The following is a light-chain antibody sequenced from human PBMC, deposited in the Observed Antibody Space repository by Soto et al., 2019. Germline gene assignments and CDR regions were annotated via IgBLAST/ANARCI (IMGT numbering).Light chain of an antibody. CDR2: DAS. CDR1: QIVSSY. J-gene: IGKJ1*01. Sequence: AFPHSPATLSLSPGERTTISCRVSQIVSSYLAWYQQNAGKAPRLLIYDASNRATGIPARFSGSGSGTDFTLSISSLEPEDFAVYYCKQRSNWTVTFGQGTKVDIK. CDR3: KQRSNWTVT. V-gene: IGKV3-11*01.